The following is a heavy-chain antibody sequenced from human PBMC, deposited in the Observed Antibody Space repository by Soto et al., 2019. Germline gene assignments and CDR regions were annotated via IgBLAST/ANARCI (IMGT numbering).Heavy chain of an antibody. CDR3: AREPATAKPEGVDF. CDR1: GYTFSDYY. V-gene: IGHV1-2*02. Sequence: VSVKVSCKASGYTFSDYYIHWVRQAPGQGLEWMGWINPNSGGTKYAPKFQGGVTMTRDTSITTAYMELSRLRSGDTAVYYCAREPATAKPEGVDFWGQGTLVTVSS. D-gene: IGHD1-1*01. CDR2: INPNSGGT. J-gene: IGHJ4*02.